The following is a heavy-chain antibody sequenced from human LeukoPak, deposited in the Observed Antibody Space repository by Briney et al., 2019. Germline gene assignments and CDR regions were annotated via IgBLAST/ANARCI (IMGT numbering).Heavy chain of an antibody. J-gene: IGHJ3*02. V-gene: IGHV4-31*03. CDR1: GGSISSGGYY. CDR2: IYYSGST. CDR3: ARSPYYYIDAFDI. Sequence: SETLSLTCTVSGGSISSGGYYWSWIRQHPGKGLEWIGYIYYSGSTYYNPFLKSRVTISVDTSKNQFSLKLSSVTAADTAVYYCARSPYYYIDAFDIWGQGTMVTVSS. D-gene: IGHD3-22*01.